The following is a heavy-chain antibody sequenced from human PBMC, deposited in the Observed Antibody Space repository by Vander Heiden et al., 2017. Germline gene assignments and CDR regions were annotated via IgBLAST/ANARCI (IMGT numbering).Heavy chain of an antibody. CDR1: GFTFGSYG. J-gene: IGHJ5*02. CDR3: AKDDTRFLVVGASRWFDP. V-gene: IGHV3-30*18. Sequence: QVQLVESGGGVVQPGKSLRLSCAASGFTFGSYGMHWVRQAPVNGLEWVAVISYDGSNKYYADSVKGRFTISRDNSKNTLYLQMNSLRAEDTAVYFCAKDDTRFLVVGASRWFDPWGQGTLVTVSS. D-gene: IGHD1-26*01. CDR2: ISYDGSNK.